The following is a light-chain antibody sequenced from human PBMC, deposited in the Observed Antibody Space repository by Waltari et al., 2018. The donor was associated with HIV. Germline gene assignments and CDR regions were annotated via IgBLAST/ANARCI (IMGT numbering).Light chain of an antibody. CDR2: DVN. J-gene: IGLJ1*01. Sequence: QSALTQPLAVSGSPGQSVTISCTGTNSDIVTYNRVCWYHQTPGTAPKLMIYDVNSRPSGVPDRFSGSKSGNTASLTISGLQAEDEGDYYCSSYTTTTARVFGTGTKVTVL. CDR3: SSYTTTTARV. V-gene: IGLV2-18*02. CDR1: NSDIVTYNR.